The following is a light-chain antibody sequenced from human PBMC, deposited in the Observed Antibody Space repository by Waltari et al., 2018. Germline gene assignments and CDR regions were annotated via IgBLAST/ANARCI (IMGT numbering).Light chain of an antibody. CDR3: AAWDDGLRGPA. CDR2: ENS. Sequence: QSVLTQSPSVSETPGQKITISCSGSHSNIGSNFVNWYQQVPGTAPKLLTYENSQRPTGFPDRFSASKSGTSASLAISGLQSQDEADYYCAAWDDGLRGPAFGGGTKVTVL. J-gene: IGLJ2*01. CDR1: HSNIGSNF. V-gene: IGLV1-47*01.